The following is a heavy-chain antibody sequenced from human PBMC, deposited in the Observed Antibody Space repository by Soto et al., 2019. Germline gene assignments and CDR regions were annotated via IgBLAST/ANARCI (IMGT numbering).Heavy chain of an antibody. D-gene: IGHD2-21*01. CDR1: GFSLSTSGVG. J-gene: IGHJ5*02. CDR2: IYWDDDK. Sequence: QITLKESGPTLVKPTQTLTLTCTFSGFSLSTSGVGVGWIRQPPGKALEWLALIYWDDDKRYSPSLKSRLTITKDTSKNQVVLTMTNMDPVDTATYYCAHRQEDGYLPQNNWFDPWGQGTLVTVSS. CDR3: AHRQEDGYLPQNNWFDP. V-gene: IGHV2-5*02.